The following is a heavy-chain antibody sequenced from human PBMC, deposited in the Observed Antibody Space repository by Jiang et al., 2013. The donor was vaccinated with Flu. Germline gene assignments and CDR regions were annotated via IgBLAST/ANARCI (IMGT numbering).Heavy chain of an antibody. Sequence: ASGFTFSSYAMSWVRQAPGKGLEWVSAISGSGGSTYYADSVKGRFTISRDNSKNTLYLQMNSLRAEDTAVYYCAKGGVVAATRPFDPWGQGTLVTVSS. J-gene: IGHJ5*02. V-gene: IGHV3-23*01. CDR1: GFTFSSYA. D-gene: IGHD2-15*01. CDR2: ISGSGGST. CDR3: AKGGVVAATRPFDP.